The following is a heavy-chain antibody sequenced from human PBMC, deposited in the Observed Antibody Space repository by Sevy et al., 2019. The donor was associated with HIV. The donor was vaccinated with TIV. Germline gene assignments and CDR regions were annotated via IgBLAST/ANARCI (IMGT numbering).Heavy chain of an antibody. CDR2: LSFGCGEI. D-gene: IGHD2-8*01. V-gene: IGHV3-23*01. CDR3: AREGCTKPHDY. Sequence: GGSLRLSCAASGFTFSKYSMSWVRQPPGKGLEWVSTLSFGCGEINYADSVKSRFTISRDNSKSSVYLQMNNLRPEHTAVYYCAREGCTKPHDYWGQGTLVTVSS. CDR1: GFTFSKYS. J-gene: IGHJ4*02.